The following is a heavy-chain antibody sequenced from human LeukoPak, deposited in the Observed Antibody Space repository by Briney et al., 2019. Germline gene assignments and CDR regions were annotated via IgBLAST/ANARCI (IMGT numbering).Heavy chain of an antibody. CDR2: MTGSGGST. CDR3: ARMGSRLVFDI. V-gene: IGHV3-23*01. J-gene: IGHJ3*02. Sequence: QAGGSLTLSCTVSGFTFSSYAKSWVRHAPGKGPEWVSAMTGSGGSTYYADSVKGRFTIFRDNSKNTLYPQNHTLSADAPAVFYFARMGSRLVFDIWGEGTMVTVSS. D-gene: IGHD1-26*01. CDR1: GFTFSSYA.